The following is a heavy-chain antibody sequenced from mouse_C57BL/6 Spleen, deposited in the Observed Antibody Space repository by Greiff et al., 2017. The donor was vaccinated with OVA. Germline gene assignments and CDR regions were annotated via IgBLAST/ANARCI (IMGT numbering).Heavy chain of an antibody. J-gene: IGHJ2*01. CDR2: INPGSGGT. CDR3: ARGIKGSFDY. V-gene: IGHV1-54*01. CDR1: GYAFTNYL. Sequence: QVQLQQSGAELVRPGTSVKVSCKASGYAFTNYLIEWVKQRPGQGLEWIGVINPGSGGTNYTEKFKGTATLTADKSSSTAYMQLSSLTSEDSAVYFCARGIKGSFDYWGQGTTLTVSS. D-gene: IGHD2-4*01.